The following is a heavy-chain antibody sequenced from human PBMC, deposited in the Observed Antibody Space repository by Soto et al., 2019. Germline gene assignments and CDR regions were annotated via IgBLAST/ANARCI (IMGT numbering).Heavy chain of an antibody. CDR3: ARVDFWSGYYYYYYMDV. D-gene: IGHD3-3*01. J-gene: IGHJ6*03. V-gene: IGHV1-8*01. CDR1: GYTFTSYD. CDR2: MNPNSGNT. Sequence: QVQLVQSGAEVKKPGASVKVSCKASGYTFTSYDITWVRQATGQGLEWMGWMNPNSGNTGYAQKFQGRVTMTMNTSISTAYMELSSLRSEDTAVYYCARVDFWSGYYYYYYMDVWGKGTTVTVSS.